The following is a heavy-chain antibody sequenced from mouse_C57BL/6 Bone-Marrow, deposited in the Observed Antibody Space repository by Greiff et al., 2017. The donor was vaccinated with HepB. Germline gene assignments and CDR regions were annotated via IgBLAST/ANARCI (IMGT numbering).Heavy chain of an antibody. D-gene: IGHD1-1*01. V-gene: IGHV5-17*01. CDR3: ANYYGSSYDYAMDY. Sequence: EVQGVESGGGLVKPGGSLKLSCAASGFTFSDYGMHWVRQAPEKGLEWVAYISSGSSTIYYADTVKGRFTISRDNAKNTLFLQMTSLRSEDTAMYYCANYYGSSYDYAMDYWGQGTSVTVSS. CDR1: GFTFSDYG. J-gene: IGHJ4*01. CDR2: ISSGSSTI.